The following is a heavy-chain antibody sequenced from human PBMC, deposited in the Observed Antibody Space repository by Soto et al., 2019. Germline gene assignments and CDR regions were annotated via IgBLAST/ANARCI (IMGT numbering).Heavy chain of an antibody. CDR2: ISTFNGNT. D-gene: IGHD5-18*01. J-gene: IGHJ3*02. V-gene: IGHV1-18*01. CDR1: GYTFTNYG. Sequence: QVHLVQSGAEVKKPGASVTVSCKASGYTFTNYGINWVRQAPGHGLEWRGWISTFNGNTKFAQRLQGRVTMTRDTSTRTVYMDLKSLRSDDTAVYFCARAKGGDNYGTGGFDIWGQGTMVTVSS. CDR3: ARAKGGDNYGTGGFDI.